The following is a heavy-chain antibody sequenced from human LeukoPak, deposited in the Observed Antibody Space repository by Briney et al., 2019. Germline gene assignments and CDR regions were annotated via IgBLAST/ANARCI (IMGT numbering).Heavy chain of an antibody. D-gene: IGHD2-2*01. Sequence: VASVKVSCKASGGTFSSYAISWVRQAPGQGREWMGGIIPIFGTANYAQKFQGRVTITADESTSTAYMELSSLRSEDTAVYYCARYRRYCSSTSCYNWFDPWGQGTLVTVSS. CDR1: GGTFSSYA. CDR2: IIPIFGTA. V-gene: IGHV1-69*13. CDR3: ARYRRYCSSTSCYNWFDP. J-gene: IGHJ5*02.